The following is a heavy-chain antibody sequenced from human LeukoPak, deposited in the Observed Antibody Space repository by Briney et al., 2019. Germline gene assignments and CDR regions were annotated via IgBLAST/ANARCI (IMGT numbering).Heavy chain of an antibody. Sequence: ASVKVSCKTSMYLLTDQFMHWARQAPGQGLEWMGWISPTNGGTNYAQKFQGRVTMTRDTSINTAYMELRRLTSDDTGVYCCARGISSNFSDFDYWGQGTLVIVSS. D-gene: IGHD2/OR15-2a*01. CDR1: MYLLTDQF. V-gene: IGHV1-2*02. J-gene: IGHJ4*02. CDR3: ARGISSNFSDFDY. CDR2: ISPTNGGT.